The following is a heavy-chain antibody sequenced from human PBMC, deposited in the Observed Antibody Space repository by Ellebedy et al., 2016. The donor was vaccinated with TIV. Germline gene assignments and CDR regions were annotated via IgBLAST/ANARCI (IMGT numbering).Heavy chain of an antibody. CDR3: ARQFYDSSGYNDY. D-gene: IGHD3-22*01. CDR2: ISTYKDNT. Sequence: ASVKVSCKASGYTFTNYGISWVRRAPGQGLEWMGWISTYKDNTNYAQNLQGRLTMTIDTSTSTAYMDLRSLRSDDTAVYYCARQFYDSSGYNDYWGQGTLVTVSS. CDR1: GYTFTNYG. V-gene: IGHV1-18*04. J-gene: IGHJ4*02.